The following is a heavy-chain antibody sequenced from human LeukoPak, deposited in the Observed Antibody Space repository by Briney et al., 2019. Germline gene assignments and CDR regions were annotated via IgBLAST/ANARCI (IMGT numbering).Heavy chain of an antibody. Sequence: ASVKVSCKASGYTFTSYYMHWVRQAPRQGLEWMGIINPSGGSTSYAQKFQGRVTMTRDTSTSIVYMELSSLRSEDTAVYYCARVVGPYGYSRYWGQGTLVTVSS. CDR1: GYTFTSYY. CDR3: ARVVGPYGYSRY. V-gene: IGHV1-46*01. D-gene: IGHD2-15*01. CDR2: INPSGGST. J-gene: IGHJ4*02.